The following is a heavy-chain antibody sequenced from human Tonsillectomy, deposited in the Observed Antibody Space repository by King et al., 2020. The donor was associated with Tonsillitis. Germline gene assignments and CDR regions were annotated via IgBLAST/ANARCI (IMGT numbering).Heavy chain of an antibody. J-gene: IGHJ4*02. CDR3: AREGTYDSSGQGGY. CDR2: IYSGGST. Sequence: VQLVESGGGLVQPGGSLRRSCAASGFTVSSNYMSWVRQAPGKGLEWVSVIYSGGSTYYADSVKGRFTISRDNSKNTLYLQMNSLRAEDTAVYYCAREGTYDSSGQGGYWGQGTLVTVSS. D-gene: IGHD3-22*01. CDR1: GFTVSSNY. V-gene: IGHV3-66*01.